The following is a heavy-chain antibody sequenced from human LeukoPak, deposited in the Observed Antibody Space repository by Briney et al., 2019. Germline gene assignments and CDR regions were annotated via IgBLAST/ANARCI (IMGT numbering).Heavy chain of an antibody. J-gene: IGHJ6*02. CDR2: ISAYNGNT. D-gene: IGHD6-19*01. Sequence: GASVKVSCKASGYTFTSYGISWVRQAPGQGLEWMGWISAYNGNTNYAQKLQGRVTMTTDTSTSTAYMELRSLRSDDTAVYYCARDLTKWLVGGLGCYYYGMDVWGQGTTVTVSS. CDR1: GYTFTSYG. V-gene: IGHV1-18*01. CDR3: ARDLTKWLVGGLGCYYYGMDV.